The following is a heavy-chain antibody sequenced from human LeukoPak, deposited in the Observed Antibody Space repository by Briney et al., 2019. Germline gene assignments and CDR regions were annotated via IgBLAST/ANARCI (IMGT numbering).Heavy chain of an antibody. CDR2: IYYSRST. D-gene: IGHD2-15*01. CDR1: GGSISSSSYY. Sequence: PSETLSLTCTVSGGSISSSSYYWGWIRQPPGKGLEWIGSIYYSRSTSYNPSLKSRVTISVDTSKNQFSLKLSSVTAADTAVYYCARDYCSGGSCDYYYYYGMDVWGQGTTVTVSS. CDR3: ARDYCSGGSCDYYYYYGMDV. V-gene: IGHV4-39*02. J-gene: IGHJ6*02.